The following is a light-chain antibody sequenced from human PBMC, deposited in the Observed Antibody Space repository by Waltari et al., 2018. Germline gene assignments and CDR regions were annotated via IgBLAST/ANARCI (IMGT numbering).Light chain of an antibody. CDR3: MQSLRALWT. CDR1: QSLLHSNGYNY. J-gene: IGKJ1*01. Sequence: DIMVTQSPLSLPVTPGEPASISCRSSQSLLHSNGYNYLDWYLQKPGQSPQLLIYLGSNRASGVPDRFSGSGSGTDFTLKISRVEAEDVGVYYCMQSLRALWTFGQGTKVEIK. V-gene: IGKV2-28*01. CDR2: LGS.